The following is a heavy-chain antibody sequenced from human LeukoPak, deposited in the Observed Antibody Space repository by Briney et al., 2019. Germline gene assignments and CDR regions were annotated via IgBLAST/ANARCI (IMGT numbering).Heavy chain of an antibody. CDR2: ISSSGSTI. D-gene: IGHD3-3*01. J-gene: IGHJ4*02. CDR3: ARGPYADFWSGYFPY. CDR1: GGSISSSN. V-gene: IGHV3-48*04. Sequence: PSGTLSLTCAVSGGSISSSNWWSWVRQPPGKGLEWVSYISSSGSTIYYADSVKGRFTISRDNAKNSLYLQMNSLRAEDTAVYYCARGPYADFWSGYFPYWGQGTLVTVSS.